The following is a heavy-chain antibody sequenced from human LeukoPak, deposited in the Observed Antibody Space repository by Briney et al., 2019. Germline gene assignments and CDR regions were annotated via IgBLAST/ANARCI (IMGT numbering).Heavy chain of an antibody. CDR3: ARVPLVLPFVVS. CDR2: ISSSSSTI. CDR1: RFTFSSYS. Sequence: PGGSLRLSCAASRFTFSSYSMNWVRQAPGKGLEWVSYISSSSSTIYYADSVKGRFTISRDNAKNSLYLQMNSLRAEGTAVYYCARVPLVLPFVVSWGQGTLVTVSS. V-gene: IGHV3-48*01. D-gene: IGHD3-3*01. J-gene: IGHJ5*02.